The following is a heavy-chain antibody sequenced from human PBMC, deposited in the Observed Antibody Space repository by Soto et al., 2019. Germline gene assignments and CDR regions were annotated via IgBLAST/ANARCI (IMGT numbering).Heavy chain of an antibody. J-gene: IGHJ6*02. D-gene: IGHD6-13*01. CDR2: ISAYNGNT. V-gene: IGHV1-18*01. Sequence: QVQLVQSGAEVKKPGASVKVSCKASGYTFTSYGISWVRQAPGQGLEWMGWISAYNGNTNYAQKLQGRVTMTTDTSTSIAYMELRSLRSDDTAVYYCASSGGRYSSSWYYYYGMDVWGQGTTVTVSS. CDR1: GYTFTSYG. CDR3: ASSGGRYSSSWYYYYGMDV.